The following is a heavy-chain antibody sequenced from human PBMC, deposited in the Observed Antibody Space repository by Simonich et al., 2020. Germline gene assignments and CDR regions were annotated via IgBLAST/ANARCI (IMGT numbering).Heavy chain of an antibody. D-gene: IGHD6-6*01. CDR1: GFTFSSYE. J-gene: IGHJ6*02. Sequence: EVQLVESGGGLVQPGGSLRLSCAASGFTFSSYEMNWVRQAPGKGLEWFSYISSSGSTIYYADSLKGRFTISRDNAKNSLYLQMKSRIAEDTAVYYCARDFRLQLVEIGTYYYYGMDVWGQGTTVTVSS. V-gene: IGHV3-48*03. CDR3: ARDFRLQLVEIGTYYYYGMDV. CDR2: ISSSGSTI.